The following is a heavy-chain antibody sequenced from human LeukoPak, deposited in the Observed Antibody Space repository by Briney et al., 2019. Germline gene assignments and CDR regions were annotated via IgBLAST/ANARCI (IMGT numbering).Heavy chain of an antibody. Sequence: GASVKVSCKASGYTFTSYGISWVRQAPGQGLEWMGWISAYNGNTNYAQKLQGRVTVTTDTSTSTAYMELRSLRSDDTAVYYCAASRDYGDLEYWGQGTLVTVSS. V-gene: IGHV1-18*01. CDR3: AASRDYGDLEY. D-gene: IGHD4-17*01. J-gene: IGHJ4*02. CDR1: GYTFTSYG. CDR2: ISAYNGNT.